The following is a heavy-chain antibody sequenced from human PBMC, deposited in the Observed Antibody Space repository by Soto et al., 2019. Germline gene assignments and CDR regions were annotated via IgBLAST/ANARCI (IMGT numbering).Heavy chain of an antibody. V-gene: IGHV4-30-4*08. CDR1: GGSISIGDYY. CDR3: ARGVHVLRFQSRGWFDP. Sequence: SETLSLTCTVSGGSISIGDYYWSWLRQPPGKGLEWIGYIYYSGRTYYNPSLTSRVTISVDTSKNQSSLKLSSVTAADTAVYYCARGVHVLRFQSRGWFDPWGQGTLVTVSS. J-gene: IGHJ5*02. CDR2: IYYSGRT. D-gene: IGHD4-17*01.